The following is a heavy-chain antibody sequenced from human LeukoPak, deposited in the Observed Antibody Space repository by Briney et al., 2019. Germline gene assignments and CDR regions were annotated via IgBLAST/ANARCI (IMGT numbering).Heavy chain of an antibody. J-gene: IGHJ6*03. CDR3: ARKRGYYDSSGYYWGYYYYYMDV. V-gene: IGHV3-23*01. D-gene: IGHD3-22*01. Sequence: GGSLRLSCAASGFTFSSYAMSWVRQAPGKGLEWVSAISGSGGSTSYADSVKGRFTISRDNSKNTLYLQMNSLRAEDTAVYYCARKRGYYDSSGYYWGYYYYYMDVWGKGTTVTVSS. CDR1: GFTFSSYA. CDR2: ISGSGGST.